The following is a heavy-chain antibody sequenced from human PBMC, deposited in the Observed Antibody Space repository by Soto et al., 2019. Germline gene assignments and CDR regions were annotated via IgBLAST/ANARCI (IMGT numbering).Heavy chain of an antibody. D-gene: IGHD3-10*01. CDR1: GFTFNNYA. J-gene: IGHJ4*02. V-gene: IGHV3-23*01. CDR3: AKGRGGTGSLTPRVKY. Sequence: EVQLLESGGGLVQPGGSLRLSCAASGFTFNNYAMTLVRQAPGKGLEWVSAISGGGDTTYYADSVKGRFTVSRDGSKNTLYLQMSSLRAEDTALYYCAKGRGGTGSLTPRVKYWGQGTMVTVSS. CDR2: ISGGGDTT.